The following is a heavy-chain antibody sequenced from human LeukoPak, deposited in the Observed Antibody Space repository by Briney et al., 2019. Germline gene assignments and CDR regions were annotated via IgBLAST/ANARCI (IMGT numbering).Heavy chain of an antibody. CDR1: GGSISSYY. Sequence: SETLCLTCTVSGGSISSYYWSWIRQPPGKGLEWIGYIYYSGSTNYNPSLKSRVTISVDTSKNQFSLKLSSVTAADTAVYYCASLTDYYDTGDYFDYWGQGTLVTVSS. CDR2: IYYSGST. J-gene: IGHJ4*02. CDR3: ASLTDYYDTGDYFDY. V-gene: IGHV4-59*01. D-gene: IGHD3-22*01.